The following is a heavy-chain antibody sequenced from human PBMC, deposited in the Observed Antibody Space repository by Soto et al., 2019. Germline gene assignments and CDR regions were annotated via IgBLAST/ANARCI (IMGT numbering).Heavy chain of an antibody. V-gene: IGHV1-24*01. CDR1: GYTLTELS. D-gene: IGHD7-27*01. CDR2: FDPEDGET. CDR3: ADPRGY. J-gene: IGHJ4*02. Sequence: GASVKVSCKVSGYTLTELSMHWVRQAPGKGLEWMGGFDPEDGETIYAQKFQGRVTVTEDTSTDTAYMELSSLRSEDTAVYYCADPRGYWGQGTLVTVSS.